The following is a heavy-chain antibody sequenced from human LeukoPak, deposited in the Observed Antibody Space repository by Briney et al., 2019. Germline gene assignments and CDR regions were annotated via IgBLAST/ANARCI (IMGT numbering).Heavy chain of an antibody. J-gene: IGHJ4*02. CDR3: AKTSLGYGSSPLYYFDY. CDR2: IWFDGSNR. CDR1: GFTFSSYG. D-gene: IGHD6-13*01. V-gene: IGHV3-33*06. Sequence: GGSLRLSCAASGFTFSSYGMHWVRQAPGKGLEWVALIWFDGSNRHYADSVKGRFTISRDNSKNTLYLQMNSLRVEDTAVYYCAKTSLGYGSSPLYYFDYWGQGTLVTVSS.